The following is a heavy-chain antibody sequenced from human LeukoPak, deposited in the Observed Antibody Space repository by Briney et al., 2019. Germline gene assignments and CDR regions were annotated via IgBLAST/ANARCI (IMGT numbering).Heavy chain of an antibody. Sequence: SETLFLTCTVSGYSISSGHYWGWIRQPPGKGLEWIGSIYHSGSTYYNPSLKSRVTISVDTSKNQFSLKLSSVTAADTAVYYCARPQMGGTGDYWGQGTLVTVSS. CDR1: GYSISSGHY. J-gene: IGHJ4*02. V-gene: IGHV4-38-2*02. D-gene: IGHD1-26*01. CDR2: IYHSGST. CDR3: ARPQMGGTGDY.